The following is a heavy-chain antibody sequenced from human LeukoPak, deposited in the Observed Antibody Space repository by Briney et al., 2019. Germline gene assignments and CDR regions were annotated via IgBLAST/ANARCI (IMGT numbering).Heavy chain of an antibody. V-gene: IGHV4-59*10. CDR2: INTSGST. CDR3: ARYLSSWYEGGFDF. J-gene: IGHJ4*02. CDR1: GGSISSYY. Sequence: PSETLSLTCTVSGGSISSYYWSWIRQPAGKGLEWIGRINTSGSTNYNPSLKSRITMSVDTSKNQFSLKLSSVTAADTAVYYCARYLSSWYEGGFDFWGQGTLVTVSS. D-gene: IGHD6-13*01.